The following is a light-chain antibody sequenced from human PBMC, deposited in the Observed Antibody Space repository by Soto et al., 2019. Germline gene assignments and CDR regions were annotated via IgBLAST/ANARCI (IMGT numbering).Light chain of an antibody. J-gene: IGKJ4*01. Sequence: EIVMTQSPATLYVSPGERATLSCRASQSVSYNLAWYQQKPGQGPRPLIYGAFTRDTGIPARFSGSGSGTEFTLTISSLQSADFEVYYCQQYKNWPPLTFGGGTKVEIK. CDR3: QQYKNWPPLT. V-gene: IGKV3D-15*01. CDR2: GAF. CDR1: QSVSYN.